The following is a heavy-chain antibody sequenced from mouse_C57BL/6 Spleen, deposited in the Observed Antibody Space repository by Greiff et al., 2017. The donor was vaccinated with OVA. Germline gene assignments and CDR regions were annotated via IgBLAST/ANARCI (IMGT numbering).Heavy chain of an antibody. V-gene: IGHV14-4*01. CDR2: IDPENGDT. J-gene: IGHJ2*01. Sequence: VQLQQSGAELVRPGASVKLSCTASGFTIKDDYMHWVKQRPEQGLEWIGWIDPENGDTEYASKFQGKATITADTYSNTAYLQLSSLTSEDTAVYYCTTGGTVVAGDYWGQGTTLTVSS. CDR3: TTGGTVVAGDY. D-gene: IGHD1-1*01. CDR1: GFTIKDDY.